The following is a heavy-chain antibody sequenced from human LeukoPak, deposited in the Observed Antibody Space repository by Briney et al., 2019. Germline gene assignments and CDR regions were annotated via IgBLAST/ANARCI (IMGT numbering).Heavy chain of an antibody. CDR1: GFTFSSYA. D-gene: IGHD2-2*01. J-gene: IGHJ4*02. V-gene: IGHV3-23*01. CDR3: AKAGDIVVVPAAHYFDY. CDR2: ISGSGGST. Sequence: GGSLRLSCAASGFTFSSYAMSWVRQAPGKGLEWVSAISGSGGSTYCADSVKGRFTISRDNSKNTLYLQMNSLRAEDTAVYYCAKAGDIVVVPAAHYFDYWGQGTLVTVSS.